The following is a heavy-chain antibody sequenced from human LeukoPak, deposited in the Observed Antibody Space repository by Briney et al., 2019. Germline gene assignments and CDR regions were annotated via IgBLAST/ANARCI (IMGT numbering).Heavy chain of an antibody. CDR2: INHSGST. V-gene: IGHV4-34*01. Sequence: SETLSLTCAVYGGSFSGYYWSWIRQPPGKGLEWIGEINHSGSTNYNPSLKSRVTISVDTSKNQFSLKLSSVTAADTAVYYCARVEVTRPYYYYYGMDVWGQGTTVTVS. CDR1: GGSFSGYY. D-gene: IGHD4-11*01. CDR3: ARVEVTRPYYYYYGMDV. J-gene: IGHJ6*02.